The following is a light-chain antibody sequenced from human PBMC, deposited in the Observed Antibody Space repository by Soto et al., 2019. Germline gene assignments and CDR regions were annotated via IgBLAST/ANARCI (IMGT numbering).Light chain of an antibody. V-gene: IGLV2-14*01. Sequence: QSALTQPASVSGSPGQSITISCTGTSSDVGGYNYVSWYQHHPGKAPKLMIYDVSYRPSGVSNRFSGSKSGNTASLTISGLQAEDEADYSCSSYTSDSTYIFGTGTKVTVL. CDR3: SSYTSDSTYI. CDR2: DVS. CDR1: SSDVGGYNY. J-gene: IGLJ1*01.